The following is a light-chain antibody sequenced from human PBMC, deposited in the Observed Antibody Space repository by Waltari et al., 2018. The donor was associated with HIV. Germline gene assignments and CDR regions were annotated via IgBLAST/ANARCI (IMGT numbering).Light chain of an antibody. V-gene: IGKV3-15*01. CDR3: QQYNNWPPIT. Sequence: EVVMTQSPATLSVSPGEGVTLSCRASQSIGWRLAWYQQKPGQAPRLLIYGASNRDSGIPVRFSGSGSGTDFTLTISSVQSEDCAVYYCQQYNNWPPITLGQGTRLEIK. CDR2: GAS. CDR1: QSIGWR. J-gene: IGKJ5*01.